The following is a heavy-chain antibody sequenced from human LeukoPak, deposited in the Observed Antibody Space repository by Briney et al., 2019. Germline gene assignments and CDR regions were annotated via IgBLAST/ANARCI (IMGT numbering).Heavy chain of an antibody. Sequence: GSLRLSCLTSGFTLSTNAMSWVCQAPGKGLEWISGISGSGASTYYADSVKGRFTIPRDDSRNTLYLQMNSLRGDDTAVYYCAKDVGKWESLHFFDYWGQGTLVTVSS. CDR1: GFTLSTNA. D-gene: IGHD1-26*01. CDR2: ISGSGAST. J-gene: IGHJ4*02. CDR3: AKDVGKWESLHFFDY. V-gene: IGHV3-23*01.